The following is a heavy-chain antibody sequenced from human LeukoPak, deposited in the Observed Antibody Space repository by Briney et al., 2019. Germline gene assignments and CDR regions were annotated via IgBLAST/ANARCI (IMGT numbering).Heavy chain of an antibody. CDR3: ARGDQRNCSSTSCPRGAFDI. J-gene: IGHJ3*02. D-gene: IGHD2-2*01. CDR1: GYTFTSYY. Sequence: ASVKVSCKASGYTFTSYYMHWVRQAPGQGLEWMGIINPSGGSTSYAQKFQGRVTMTRGTSTSAVYMELSSLRSEDTAVYYCARGDQRNCSSTSCPRGAFDIWGQGTMVTVSS. V-gene: IGHV1-46*01. CDR2: INPSGGST.